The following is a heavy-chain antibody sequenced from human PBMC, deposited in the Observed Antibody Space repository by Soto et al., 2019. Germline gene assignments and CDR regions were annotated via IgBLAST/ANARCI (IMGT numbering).Heavy chain of an antibody. CDR2: ISGNNDNT. J-gene: IGHJ6*02. CDR1: GCTFTNYG. Sequence: QVQLVQSGAEVKKPGASVKVSCKASGCTFTNYGISWVRQAPGQGLEWMGWISGNNDNTNYAQKFQGRVTMTTDTSTSTAYMELRSLRSDDTAVYYCARWHGSGTYFYYNGMDVWGQGTTVSVSS. D-gene: IGHD3-10*01. CDR3: ARWHGSGTYFYYNGMDV. V-gene: IGHV1-18*01.